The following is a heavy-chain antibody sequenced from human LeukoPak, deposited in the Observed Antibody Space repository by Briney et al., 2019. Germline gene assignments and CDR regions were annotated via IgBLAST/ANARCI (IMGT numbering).Heavy chain of an antibody. D-gene: IGHD3-10*01. J-gene: IGHJ4*02. CDR2: ISYSGTT. CDR3: ARHGVYYASGSPSLDY. CDR1: GGSIISYY. V-gene: IGHV4-59*08. Sequence: SETLSLTCTVSGGSIISYYWSWIRQPPGKGLEWIGYISYSGTTNYNPSLKSRVTISVDTSRDQFSLKLSSVTAADTAVYYCARHGVYYASGSPSLDYWGQGTLVTVSS.